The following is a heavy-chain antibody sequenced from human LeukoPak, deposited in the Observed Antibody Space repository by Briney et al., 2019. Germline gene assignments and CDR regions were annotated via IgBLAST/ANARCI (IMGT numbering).Heavy chain of an antibody. Sequence: GGSLRLSCAASGFTFSSYAMHWVRQAPGKGLEWVAVISYDGSNKYYADSVNGRFTISRDNSKNTLYLQMNSLRAEDTAVYYCARGSYYDFSTGAFDIWGQGTMVTVSS. V-gene: IGHV3-30*04. CDR2: ISYDGSNK. J-gene: IGHJ3*02. D-gene: IGHD3-3*01. CDR3: ARGSYYDFSTGAFDI. CDR1: GFTFSSYA.